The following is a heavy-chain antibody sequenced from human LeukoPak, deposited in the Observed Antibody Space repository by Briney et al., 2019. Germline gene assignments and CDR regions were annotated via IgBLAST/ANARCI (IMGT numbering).Heavy chain of an antibody. J-gene: IGHJ5*02. CDR1: GGSFSGYY. D-gene: IGHD3-9*01. V-gene: IGHV4-34*01. CDR3: ARRVRYFDWLLPSLRNWFDP. Sequence: KPSETLSLTCAVYGGSFSGYYWSWIRQPPGKGLEWIGEINHSGSTNYNPSLKSRVTISVDTSKNQFSLKPSSVTAADTAVYYCARRVRYFDWLLPSLRNWFDPWGQGTLVTVSS. CDR2: INHSGST.